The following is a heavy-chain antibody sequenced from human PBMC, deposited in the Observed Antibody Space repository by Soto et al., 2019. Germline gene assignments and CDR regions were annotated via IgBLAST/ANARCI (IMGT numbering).Heavy chain of an antibody. V-gene: IGHV4-59*08. D-gene: IGHD5-12*01. CDR1: GGSINYYY. Sequence: SETLSLTCTVSGGSINYYYWGWIRQPPGKGLEWIGYIYYRGNTNYNPSLKSRVTISLDTSKNQISLKLNSVTAADTAVYYCARHPGYFHVLPGYIDFWGQGILVTVSS. CDR2: IYYRGNT. CDR3: ARHPGYFHVLPGYIDF. J-gene: IGHJ4*02.